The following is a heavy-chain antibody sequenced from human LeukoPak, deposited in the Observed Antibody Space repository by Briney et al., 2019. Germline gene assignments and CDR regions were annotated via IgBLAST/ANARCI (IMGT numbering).Heavy chain of an antibody. CDR1: GYTFTGYY. CDR2: INPNSGGT. J-gene: IGHJ5*02. V-gene: IGHV1-2*02. D-gene: IGHD2-21*02. CDR3: ARVKVTAIRGWFDP. Sequence: ASVKVSCKASGYTFTGYYMHWVRQAPGQGLEWMGWINPNSGGTNYAQKFQGRVTMTRDTPISTAYMELSRLRSDDTAVYYCARVKVTAIRGWFDPWGQGTLVTVSS.